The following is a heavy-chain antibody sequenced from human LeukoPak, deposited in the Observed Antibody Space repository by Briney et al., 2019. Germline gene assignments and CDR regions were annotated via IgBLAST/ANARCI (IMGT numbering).Heavy chain of an antibody. CDR1: GFTFSRDS. CDR3: VRDNPKCCGVVPANIDDF. V-gene: IGHV3-48*01. Sequence: PGGSLRLSCAASGFTFSRDSMNWVRQAPGKGLEWISYISRDSGIIYYADSVRSRFTASRDNAKNSLYLQMHSLRAEDTAVYYCVRDNPKCCGVVPANIDDFWGQGTLVTVSS. CDR2: ISRDSGII. J-gene: IGHJ4*02. D-gene: IGHD2-15*01.